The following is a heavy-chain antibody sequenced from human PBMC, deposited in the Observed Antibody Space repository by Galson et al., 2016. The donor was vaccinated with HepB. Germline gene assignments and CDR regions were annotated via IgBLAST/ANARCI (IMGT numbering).Heavy chain of an antibody. Sequence: SLRLSCAASGFTFSDLGMRWVRQAPGKGLEWVSSISDSGDKTFYADSVKGRFTVSRDNSKNTLFLHMTSLRADDTALYYCLSTTLTTTLGGQGTLVIVS. CDR2: ISDSGDKT. CDR3: LSTTLTTTL. J-gene: IGHJ4*02. CDR1: GFTFSDLG. V-gene: IGHV3-23*01. D-gene: IGHD4-17*01.